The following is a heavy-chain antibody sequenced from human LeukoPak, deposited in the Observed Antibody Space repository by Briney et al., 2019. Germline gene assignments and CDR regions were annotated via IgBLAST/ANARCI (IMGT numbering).Heavy chain of an antibody. D-gene: IGHD3-22*01. J-gene: IGHJ4*02. CDR3: ARERTYYYDSSGLPYFDY. CDR1: GGSISDAAYY. V-gene: IGHV4-31*03. Sequence: TSETLSLTCTVSGGSISDAAYYWSWICQHPGEGLKWIGYIYYSGSTSYNPSLKSRVTISVDTSKNQFSLKLTSVTAADTAVYYCARERTYYYDSSGLPYFDYWGQGTLVTVSS. CDR2: IYYSGST.